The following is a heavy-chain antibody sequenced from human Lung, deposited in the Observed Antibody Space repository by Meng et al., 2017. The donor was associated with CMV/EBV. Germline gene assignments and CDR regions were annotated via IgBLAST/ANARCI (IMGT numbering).Heavy chain of an antibody. D-gene: IGHD6-13*01. V-gene: IGHV3-30-3*01. CDR2: ISNDGSTE. CDR1: GFSFSTYG. Sequence: SXKIPXEASGFSFSTYGLHWVRQAPGKGLEWVALISNDGSTEYYADSVEGRFTISRDNSKNTLYLQMNSLRTEDTAVYYCATVISSYSSTWEYNLYYAYYGMDDWGQGTTVXVSS. CDR3: ATVISSYSSTWEYNLYYAYYGMDD. J-gene: IGHJ6*02.